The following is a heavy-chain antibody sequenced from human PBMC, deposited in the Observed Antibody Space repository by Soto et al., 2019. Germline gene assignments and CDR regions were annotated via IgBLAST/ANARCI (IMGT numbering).Heavy chain of an antibody. J-gene: IGHJ4*02. V-gene: IGHV3-33*01. CDR1: GFIFRSYG. Sequence: GGSLRLSCAASGFIFRSYGMHWVRQAPGKGLEWVAVIWYDGSNKNYADPVKGRFTISRDNAKNTLFLQMNSLRAEDTAVYYCASSGGWGQGTLVTVSS. D-gene: IGHD1-26*01. CDR3: ASSGG. CDR2: IWYDGSNK.